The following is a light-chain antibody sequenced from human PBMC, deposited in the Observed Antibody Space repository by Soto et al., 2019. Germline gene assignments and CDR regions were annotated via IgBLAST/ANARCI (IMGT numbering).Light chain of an antibody. Sequence: QSALTQPASVSGSPGQSITISCTGTSSDVGSYNPVSWYQQHPGKAPKLMIYENSRLPSGVSDRFSASKSGNTASLTISGLQAEDEADYYCSSYAGTYSVVFGGGTKLTVL. CDR1: SSDVGSYNP. J-gene: IGLJ2*01. CDR2: ENS. V-gene: IGLV2-23*01. CDR3: SSYAGTYSVV.